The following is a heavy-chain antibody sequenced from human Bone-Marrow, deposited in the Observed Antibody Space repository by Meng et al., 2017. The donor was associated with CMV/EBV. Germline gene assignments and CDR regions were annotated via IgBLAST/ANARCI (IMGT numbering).Heavy chain of an antibody. Sequence: ASVKVSCKASGYTFTYYDIIWVRQASGQGLEWVGWMNPNRGNTAYAQKLQGRVTMTRDTSISIAYMELSSLRSGDTAVYYCARGQVQCSTINCHDYRFSGMDVWGQRTTVTVSS. CDR3: ARGQVQCSTINCHDYRFSGMDV. V-gene: IGHV1-8*01. D-gene: IGHD2/OR15-2a*01. CDR1: GYTFTYYD. CDR2: MNPNRGNT. J-gene: IGHJ6*02.